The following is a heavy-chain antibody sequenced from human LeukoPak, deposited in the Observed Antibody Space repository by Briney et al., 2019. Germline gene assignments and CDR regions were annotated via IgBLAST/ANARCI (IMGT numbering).Heavy chain of an antibody. V-gene: IGHV3-23*01. Sequence: TGGSLRLSCAASGFTFNTYAMTWVRQAPGKGLEWVSAISGSGGSTYYADSVKGRFTISRDNSKNTLYLQMNSLRAEDTAVYYCAKERAPLGYCSSTSCPFDYWGQGTLVTVSS. CDR1: GFTFNTYA. D-gene: IGHD2-2*01. J-gene: IGHJ4*02. CDR2: ISGSGGST. CDR3: AKERAPLGYCSSTSCPFDY.